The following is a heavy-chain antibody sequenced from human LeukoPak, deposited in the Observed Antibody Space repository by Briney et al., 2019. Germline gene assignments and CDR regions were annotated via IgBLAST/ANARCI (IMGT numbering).Heavy chain of an antibody. CDR3: ARVYYDSSGYNRYYFDY. Sequence: ASVKVSCKASGYTFTSYGISWVRQAPGQGLEWTGWISAYNGNTNYAQKLQGRVTMTTDTSTSTAYMELRSLRSDDTAVYYCARVYYDSSGYNRYYFDYWGQGTLVTVSS. V-gene: IGHV1-18*01. CDR2: ISAYNGNT. CDR1: GYTFTSYG. D-gene: IGHD3-22*01. J-gene: IGHJ4*02.